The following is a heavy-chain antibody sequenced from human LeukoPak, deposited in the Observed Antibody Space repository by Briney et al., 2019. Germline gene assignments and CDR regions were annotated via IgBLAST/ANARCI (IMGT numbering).Heavy chain of an antibody. CDR2: ISYDGSNR. V-gene: IGHV3-30*03. CDR1: GSTFSSYD. D-gene: IGHD4-23*01. J-gene: IGHJ4*02. CDR3: ARGDYGGNFRYFDF. Sequence: GRSLSLSCAASGSTFSSYDMHWVRQAPGKGLEWVAVISYDGSNRDYVDSVKGRFTISRDNSKNTLSLQMNSLRAEDTAVYYCARGDYGGNFRYFDFWGQGTLVTVSS.